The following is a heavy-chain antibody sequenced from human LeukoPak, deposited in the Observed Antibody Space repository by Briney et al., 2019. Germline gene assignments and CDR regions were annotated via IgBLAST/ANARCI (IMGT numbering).Heavy chain of an antibody. CDR2: ISGSGGST. Sequence: AGSLTLSCAASGFTFSSYAMSWVRQPPGKGLEWDSAISGSGGSTYYGDSVKGRSTISRDNSTNTLYLQMNSLTADAPAVYYYAKVGQYQLLFDAYFDYWGQGTLVTVSS. V-gene: IGHV3-23*01. J-gene: IGHJ4*02. CDR1: GFTFSSYA. D-gene: IGHD2-2*01. CDR3: AKVGQYQLLFDAYFDY.